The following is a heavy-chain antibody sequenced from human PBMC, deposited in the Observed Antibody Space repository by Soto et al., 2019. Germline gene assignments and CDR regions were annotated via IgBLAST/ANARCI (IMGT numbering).Heavy chain of an antibody. D-gene: IGHD6-13*01. J-gene: IGHJ4*02. CDR1: GFTFSSYG. CDR3: AKDLGSSSGY. CDR2: ISYDGSNK. Sequence: QVQLVESGGGVVQPGRSLSLSCAASGFTFSSYGMHWVRQAPGKGLEWVAVISYDGSNKYYADSVKGRFTISRDNSKNTLYLQMNSLRAEDTAVYYCAKDLGSSSGYWGQGTLVTVSS. V-gene: IGHV3-30*18.